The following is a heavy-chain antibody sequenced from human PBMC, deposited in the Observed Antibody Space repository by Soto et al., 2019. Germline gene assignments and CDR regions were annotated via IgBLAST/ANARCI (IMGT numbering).Heavy chain of an antibody. CDR3: AHTWGLPFDY. CDR2: IYWNDDK. D-gene: IGHD3-16*01. Sequence: QITLKESGPTLVEPTQTLTLTCTYSGFSLRTTGVGVGWIWQPPGKALEWLGIIYWNDDKRYSPSLKNRFTLTSDISKRQVVLTRTNMDPVDTATYYCAHTWGLPFDYWGQGTLVIVSS. CDR1: GFSLRTTGVG. J-gene: IGHJ4*02. V-gene: IGHV2-5*01.